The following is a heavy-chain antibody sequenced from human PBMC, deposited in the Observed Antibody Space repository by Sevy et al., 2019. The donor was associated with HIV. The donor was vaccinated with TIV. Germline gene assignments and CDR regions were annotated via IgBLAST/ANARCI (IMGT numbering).Heavy chain of an antibody. D-gene: IGHD3-16*01. CDR1: GGSLSRYY. J-gene: IGHJ6*02. V-gene: IGHV4-59*01. CDR2: VYYNGAT. Sequence: SETLSLTCTVSGGSLSRYYWSWIRQSPGKGLEWIAYVYYNGATNYNPSLKSRLSLALDTSKNQFSLSLGSVTAADTAVYYCASELGAVWTGRYHQYPYSMDVWGHGTTVTVSS. CDR3: ASELGAVWTGRYHQYPYSMDV.